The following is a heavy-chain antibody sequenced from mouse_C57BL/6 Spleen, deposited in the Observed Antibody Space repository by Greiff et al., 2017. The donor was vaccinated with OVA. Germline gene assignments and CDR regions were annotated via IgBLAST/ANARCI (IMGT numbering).Heavy chain of an antibody. CDR1: GYTFTSYW. V-gene: IGHV1-61*01. Sequence: QVQLQQPGAELVRPGSSVKLSCKASGYTFTSYWMDWVKQRPGQGLEWIGNIYPSDSETHYNQKFKDKATLTVDKSSSTAYMQLSSLTSEDSAVYYCARILGLRAMDYWGQGTSVTVSS. J-gene: IGHJ4*01. D-gene: IGHD4-1*01. CDR3: ARILGLRAMDY. CDR2: IYPSDSET.